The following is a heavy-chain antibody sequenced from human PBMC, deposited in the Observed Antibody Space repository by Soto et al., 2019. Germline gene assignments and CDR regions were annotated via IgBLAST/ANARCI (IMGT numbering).Heavy chain of an antibody. CDR1: GFTFNTYV. CDR3: AKNGDFWSWGMDV. Sequence: PGGSLRLSCAASGFTFNTYVMTWVRQAPGKGLEWVSLISESGDGTYYADSVKGRSTISRDNSQRTLNLQMNSLRAEDTAVYYCAKNGDFWSWGMDVWGQGTTVTVSS. D-gene: IGHD3-3*01. V-gene: IGHV3-23*01. J-gene: IGHJ6*02. CDR2: ISESGDGT.